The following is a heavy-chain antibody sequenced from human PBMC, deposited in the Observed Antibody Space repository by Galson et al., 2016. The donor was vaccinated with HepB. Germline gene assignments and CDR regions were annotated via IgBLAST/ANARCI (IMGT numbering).Heavy chain of an antibody. CDR1: GGSISSGAYY. CDR3: ARPPLGARYYFDF. CDR2: IYYSGST. J-gene: IGHJ4*02. D-gene: IGHD1-26*01. V-gene: IGHV4-31*03. Sequence: TLSLTCTVSGGSISSGAYYWSWIRQRPGKGLEWIGYIYYSGSTYYNPSLQSRVTISVDTPKSQVSLKLSSVTAADTAVYYCARPPLGARYYFDFWGQGTLVTVSS.